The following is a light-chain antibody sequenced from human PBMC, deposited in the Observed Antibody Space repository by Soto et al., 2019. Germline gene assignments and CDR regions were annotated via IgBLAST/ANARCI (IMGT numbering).Light chain of an antibody. CDR1: QSVSSD. J-gene: IGKJ1*01. CDR2: GAS. V-gene: IGKV3-15*01. CDR3: QQYNTSHPKMP. Sequence: RSPTTLYVFPGETATLSCRASQSVSSDLAWYQQRPGQAPRLLIYGASTRATGIPARFRGSGSGTEFRLTISSLQSEDFATYYCQQYNTSHPKMPFGRGTKVDIK.